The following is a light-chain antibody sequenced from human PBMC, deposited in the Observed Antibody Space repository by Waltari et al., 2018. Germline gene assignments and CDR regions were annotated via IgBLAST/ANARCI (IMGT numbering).Light chain of an antibody. CDR3: ASWDESHYV. V-gene: IGLV2-14*03. J-gene: IGLJ1*01. Sequence: QSALTQPASVSGSPGQSITISCTGPSSDVGGYDFVSWYQHHPGQAPQLLIFDVSYRPSGVSTRFSGSKSGNTASLTISGLRSEDEGVYYCASWDESHYVFGSGTRVTVV. CDR1: SSDVGGYDF. CDR2: DVS.